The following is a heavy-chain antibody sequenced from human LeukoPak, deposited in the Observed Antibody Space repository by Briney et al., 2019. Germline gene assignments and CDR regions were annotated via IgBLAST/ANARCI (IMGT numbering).Heavy chain of an antibody. V-gene: IGHV3-74*01. CDR1: GFTLSSYT. D-gene: IGHD1-26*01. CDR2: FTSDGNSM. CDR3: ARAQVGTPTDC. Sequence: PGGSLRFSCAASGFTLSSYTMYWVRQAPGRGLVWVARFTSDGNSMTYADFVKGRFTVSRDIAKNTLYLQMNSRRAEDTAVYYCARAQVGTPTDCWGQGTLVTVSS. J-gene: IGHJ4*02.